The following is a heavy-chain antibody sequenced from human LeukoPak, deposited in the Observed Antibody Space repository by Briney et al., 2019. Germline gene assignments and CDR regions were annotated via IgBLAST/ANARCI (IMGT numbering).Heavy chain of an antibody. V-gene: IGHV1-18*01. CDR2: ISAYNGNT. CDR3: ARLEGMGGYYPCVW. Sequence: ASVKVSCKASGYTFTSYGISWVRQAPGQGLEWMGWISAYNGNTNYAQKLQGRVTMTTDTSTSTAYMELRSLRSDDTAVYYCARLEGMGGYYPCVWWGQGTLVTVSS. D-gene: IGHD3-3*01. J-gene: IGHJ4*02. CDR1: GYTFTSYG.